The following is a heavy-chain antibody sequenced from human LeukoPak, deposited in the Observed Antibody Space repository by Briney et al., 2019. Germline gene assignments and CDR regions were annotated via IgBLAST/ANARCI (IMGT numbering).Heavy chain of an antibody. V-gene: IGHV3-74*01. CDR3: VRDGMGTAPYDL. CDR2: INPGDGSTT. Sequence: GSLRLSCAGSGFTMSNYWMNWVRQAPGEGLVWVSHINPGDGSTTGYADSVKGRFTVSRDNAKNTLYLQMTSLKDGHTAVYYCVRDGMGTAPYDLWGQGTLVTVSS. J-gene: IGHJ4*01. CDR1: GFTMSNYW. D-gene: IGHD2-8*02.